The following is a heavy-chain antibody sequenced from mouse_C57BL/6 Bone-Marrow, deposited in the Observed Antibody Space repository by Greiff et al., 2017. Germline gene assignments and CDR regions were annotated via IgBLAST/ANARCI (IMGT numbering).Heavy chain of an antibody. Sequence: QVRLQQSGPELVKPGASVKISCKASGYAFSSSWMNWVKQRPGKGLEWIGRIYPGDGDTNYNGKFKGKATLTADKSSSTAYMQLSSLTSEDSAVYFCARRDGYLFYYYAMDYWGQGASVTVSS. CDR2: IYPGDGDT. CDR3: ARRDGYLFYYYAMDY. V-gene: IGHV1-82*01. J-gene: IGHJ4*01. D-gene: IGHD2-3*01. CDR1: GYAFSSSW.